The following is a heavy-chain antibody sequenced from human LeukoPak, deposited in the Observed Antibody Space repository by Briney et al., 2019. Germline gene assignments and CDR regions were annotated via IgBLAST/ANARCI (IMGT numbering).Heavy chain of an antibody. V-gene: IGHV3-11*01. D-gene: IGHD3/OR15-3a*01. CDR1: GFTFNDYY. Sequence: GGSLRLSCAASGFTFNDYYMSWIRQAPGKGLEWVSYISSRGRTIYYADSVKGRFTISRDNGENSLYLRMNSLRVEDTALYYCARGSDWNAFGSWGQGTVVTVSS. CDR3: ARGSDWNAFGS. CDR2: ISSRGRTI. J-gene: IGHJ3*02.